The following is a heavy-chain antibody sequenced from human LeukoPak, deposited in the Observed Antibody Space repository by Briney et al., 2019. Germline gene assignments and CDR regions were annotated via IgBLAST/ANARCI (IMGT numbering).Heavy chain of an antibody. CDR2: ISYSGST. V-gene: IGHV4-39*01. Sequence: SETLSLTCTVSGGSISTSSYYWGWIRQPPGKGLEWIGSISYSGSTYYTPSLKSRVTISADTSKNQFSLKLTSVTAADTAMCYCARRATVVIRHVFDIWGQGTMVTVSS. D-gene: IGHD4-23*01. CDR3: ARRATVVIRHVFDI. CDR1: GGSISTSSYY. J-gene: IGHJ3*02.